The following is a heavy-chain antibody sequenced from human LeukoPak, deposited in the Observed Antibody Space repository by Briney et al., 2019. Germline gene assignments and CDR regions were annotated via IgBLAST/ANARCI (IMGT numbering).Heavy chain of an antibody. CDR2: MNPNSGNT. Sequence: ASVKASCKASGYTFTSYDINWVRQATGQGLEWMGWMNPNSGNTGYAQKFQDRVTMTRNTSINTAYMELDSLRSEDTAVYYCARGQKDNGVSSSWYYYGLDVWGQGTTVTVSS. D-gene: IGHD6-13*01. CDR3: ARGQKDNGVSSSWYYYGLDV. J-gene: IGHJ6*02. V-gene: IGHV1-8*01. CDR1: GYTFTSYD.